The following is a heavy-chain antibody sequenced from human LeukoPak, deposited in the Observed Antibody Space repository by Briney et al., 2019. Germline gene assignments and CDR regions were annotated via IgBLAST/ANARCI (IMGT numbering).Heavy chain of an antibody. D-gene: IGHD3-22*01. V-gene: IGHV5-51*01. CDR2: IYPGDSDT. CDR3: ARGDDSSGYYPGGYFDY. Sequence: GESLKISCKGSGYSFTSYWIGLVRQMPGKGLEWMGIIYPGDSDTRYSPSFQGQVTISADKSITTAYLQWSSLKASDTAMYYCARGDDSSGYYPGGYFDYWGQGTLVTVSS. J-gene: IGHJ4*02. CDR1: GYSFTSYW.